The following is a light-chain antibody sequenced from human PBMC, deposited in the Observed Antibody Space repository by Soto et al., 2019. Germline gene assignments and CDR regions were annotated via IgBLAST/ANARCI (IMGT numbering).Light chain of an antibody. CDR3: KQNNTYLTWT. J-gene: IGKJ1*01. Sequence: DIQMTQSPSTLSASIGDRVTITCRASQSISSWLAWYQQKPGRAPKLLIYKASSLESGVPSRFSGSGSGTEFTLTIRSLQPDDFASYYCKQNNTYLTWTFGQGTKVEIK. V-gene: IGKV1-5*03. CDR1: QSISSW. CDR2: KAS.